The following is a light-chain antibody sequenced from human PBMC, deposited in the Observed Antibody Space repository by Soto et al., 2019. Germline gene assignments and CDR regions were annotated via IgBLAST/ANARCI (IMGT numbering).Light chain of an antibody. J-gene: IGKJ1*01. CDR3: QQYGSSPPWT. V-gene: IGKV3-20*01. CDR1: QSVSSSY. CDR2: GAS. Sequence: EIVLTQSPGPLSLSPGERATLSCRASQSVSSSYLAWYQQKPGQAPRLLIYGASSRATGIPDRFSGSGSGTDFTLTISRLEREDFAVYYCQQYGSSPPWTFGQGTKVEIK.